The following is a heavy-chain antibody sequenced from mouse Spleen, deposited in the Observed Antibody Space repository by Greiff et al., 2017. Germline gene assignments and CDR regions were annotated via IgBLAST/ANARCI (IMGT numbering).Heavy chain of an antibody. D-gene: IGHD1-1*01. CDR1: GFTFSSYA. CDR3: ARETTVVATGYFDY. J-gene: IGHJ2*01. V-gene: IGHV5-9-1*01. Sequence: EVKLMESGGGLVKPGGSLKLSCAASGFTFSSYAMSWVRQTPEKRLEWVATISSGGSYTYYPDSVKGRFTISRDNAKNTLYLQMSSLRSEDTAMYYCARETTVVATGYFDYWGQGTTLTVSS. CDR2: ISSGGSYT.